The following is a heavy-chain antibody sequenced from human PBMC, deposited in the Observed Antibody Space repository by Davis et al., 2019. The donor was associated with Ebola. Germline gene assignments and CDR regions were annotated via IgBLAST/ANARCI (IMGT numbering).Heavy chain of an antibody. CDR3: ARLSSTGHLDY. Sequence: SETLSLTCTVSGGSISSYYWSWIRQPPGKGLEWIGYIYYSGSTNYNPSLKSRVTISVDTSKNQFSLKLSPVTAADTAVYYCARLSSTGHLDYWGQGTLVTVSS. D-gene: IGHD6-19*01. J-gene: IGHJ4*02. CDR1: GGSISSYY. CDR2: IYYSGST. V-gene: IGHV4-59*01.